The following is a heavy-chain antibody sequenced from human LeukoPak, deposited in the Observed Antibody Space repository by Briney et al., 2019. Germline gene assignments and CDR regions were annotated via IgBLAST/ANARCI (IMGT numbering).Heavy chain of an antibody. V-gene: IGHV4-39*01. D-gene: IGHD6-19*01. CDR3: ARLGSVAGFDY. CDR2: IYYSGST. Sequence: SETLSLTRTVSGGSISSSSYYWGWIRQPPGKGLEWIGSIYYSGSTYYNPSLKSRVTTSVDTSKNQFSLKLSSVTAADTAVYYCARLGSVAGFDYWGQGTLVTVSS. CDR1: GGSISSSSYY. J-gene: IGHJ4*02.